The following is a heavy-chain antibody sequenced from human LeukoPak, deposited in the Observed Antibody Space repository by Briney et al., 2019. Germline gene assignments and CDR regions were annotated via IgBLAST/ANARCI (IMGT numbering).Heavy chain of an antibody. V-gene: IGHV1-8*02. Sequence: ASVKVSCKASGYAFTGYYMHWARQAPGQGLEWMGWMNPNTTKTGYAQRFYAQKFQGRVTMTRNTSINTAYMELSSLGSEDTAVYYCARNWDALDLWGQGTMVTVSS. CDR1: GYAFTGYY. CDR3: ARNWDALDL. CDR2: MNPNTTKT. J-gene: IGHJ3*01. D-gene: IGHD1-1*01.